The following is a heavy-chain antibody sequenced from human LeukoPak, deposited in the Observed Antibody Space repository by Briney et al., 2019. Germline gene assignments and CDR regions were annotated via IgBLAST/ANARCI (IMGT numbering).Heavy chain of an antibody. V-gene: IGHV4-59*01. Sequence: SETLSLTCTVSGDSISSYYWSWIRQPPGKGLEWIGYIYSSGSTNYNPSLKSRVTISVDTFNNQFSLKLSSVTAADTAVYYCARDGYNFYFDYWGQGTLVTVSS. CDR1: GDSISSYY. J-gene: IGHJ4*02. D-gene: IGHD5-24*01. CDR2: IYSSGST. CDR3: ARDGYNFYFDY.